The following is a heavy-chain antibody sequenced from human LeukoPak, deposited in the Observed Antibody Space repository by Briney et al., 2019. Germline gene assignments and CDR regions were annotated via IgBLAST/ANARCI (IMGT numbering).Heavy chain of an antibody. CDR1: GFTFDDYA. J-gene: IGHJ4*02. CDR2: ISWSSGSI. D-gene: IGHD3-22*01. Sequence: GRSLRLSCAASGFTFDDYARHWVRQAPGKGLEWVSGISWSSGSIGYADSVNGRLTTYRDIAKNSLYLQMNSLRAEDMASYSCAKDYYYDSRGPFDYGGQGTGVTVTA. CDR3: AKDYYYDSRGPFDY. V-gene: IGHV3-9*03.